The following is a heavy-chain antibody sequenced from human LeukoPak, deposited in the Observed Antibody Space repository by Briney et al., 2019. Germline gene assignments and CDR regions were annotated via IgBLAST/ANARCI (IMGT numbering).Heavy chain of an antibody. CDR3: ARDYDILTGYPYLVPDCGMDV. J-gene: IGHJ6*02. D-gene: IGHD3-9*01. CDR2: IYTSGST. Sequence: SETLSLTCTVSGGSISSYYWSWIRQPAGKGLEWIGRIYTSGSTNYNPSLKSRVTMSVDTSKNQFSLKLSSVTAADTAVYYCARDYDILTGYPYLVPDCGMDVWGQGTTVTVSS. CDR1: GGSISSYY. V-gene: IGHV4-4*07.